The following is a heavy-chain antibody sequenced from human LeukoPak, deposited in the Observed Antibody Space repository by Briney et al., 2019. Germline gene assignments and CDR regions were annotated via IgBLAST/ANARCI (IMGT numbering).Heavy chain of an antibody. D-gene: IGHD5-24*01. CDR2: ISGSGSST. J-gene: IGHJ4*02. Sequence: AGGSLRLSCAASGFTFSSYAMSWVRRAPGKGLEWVSAISGSGSSTYYADSVKGRFTISRDNSKNTLYLQMNSLRAEDTALYYCAKRDGYNSNPLKDWGQGTLVTVSS. CDR1: GFTFSSYA. V-gene: IGHV3-23*01. CDR3: AKRDGYNSNPLKD.